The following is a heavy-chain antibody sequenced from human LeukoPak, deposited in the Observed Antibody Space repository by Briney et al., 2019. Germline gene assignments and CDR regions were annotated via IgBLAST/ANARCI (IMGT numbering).Heavy chain of an antibody. Sequence: GGSLRLSCAASEFSVGSNYMSWVRQAPGKGLEWVSAISGSGGSTYYADSVKGRFTISRDNSKNTLYLQMNSLRAEDTAVYYCAKDRRRITMIVVVTYDAFDIWGQGTMVAVSS. V-gene: IGHV3-23*01. CDR2: ISGSGGST. D-gene: IGHD3-22*01. CDR1: EFSVGSNY. CDR3: AKDRRRITMIVVVTYDAFDI. J-gene: IGHJ3*02.